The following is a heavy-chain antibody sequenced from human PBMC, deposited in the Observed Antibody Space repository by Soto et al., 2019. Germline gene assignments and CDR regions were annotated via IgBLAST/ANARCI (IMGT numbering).Heavy chain of an antibody. Sequence: SVKVSCKASGGTFSSYAISWVRQAPGQGLEWMGGIIPIFGTANYAQKFQGRVTITADESTSTAYMELSSLRSEDTAVYYCALRGVLGRGGNYYYYGMDGWGQGPTATHSS. CDR1: GGTFSSYA. CDR3: ALRGVLGRGGNYYYYGMDG. V-gene: IGHV1-69*13. J-gene: IGHJ6*02. CDR2: IIPIFGTA. D-gene: IGHD7-27*01.